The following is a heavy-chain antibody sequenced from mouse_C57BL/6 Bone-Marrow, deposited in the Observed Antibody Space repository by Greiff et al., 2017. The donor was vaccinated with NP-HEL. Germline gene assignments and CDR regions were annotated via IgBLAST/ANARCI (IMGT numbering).Heavy chain of an antibody. D-gene: IGHD2-3*01. CDR3: ARVLYDLFAY. J-gene: IGHJ3*01. CDR1: GFTLSSYA. Sequence: EVMLVESGGGLVKPGGSLKLSCAASGFTLSSYAMSWVRQTPEKRLEWVATISDGGSYTYYPDNVKGRFTISRDNAKNNLYLQMSHLKSEDTAMYYCARVLYDLFAYWGQGTLVTVSA. V-gene: IGHV5-4*03. CDR2: ISDGGSYT.